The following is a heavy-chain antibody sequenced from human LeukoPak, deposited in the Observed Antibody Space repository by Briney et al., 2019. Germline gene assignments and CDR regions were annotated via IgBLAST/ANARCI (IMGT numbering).Heavy chain of an antibody. V-gene: IGHV4-4*07. CDR3: ARDSGAGGAAAGPTFDS. CDR2: IYYSGRT. D-gene: IGHD6-13*01. J-gene: IGHJ4*02. Sequence: SETLSLTCTVSGGSISSYYWSWIRQPAGKGLEWIGSIYYSGRTYYNPSLKSRVSISLDTSGNQFSLKLSSMTAADTAVYFCARDSGAGGAAAGPTFDSWGQGILVTVSS. CDR1: GGSISSYY.